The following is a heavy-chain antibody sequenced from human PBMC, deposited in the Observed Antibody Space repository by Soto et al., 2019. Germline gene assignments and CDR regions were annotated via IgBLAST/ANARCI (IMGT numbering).Heavy chain of an antibody. Sequence: GESLKISCKGSEYSFTNYWIGWVRQMPGKGLEWMGIIYPYDSDTRYSPSFQGQVTISADKSKNQFSLRLNSVTATDTAVYYCARARGYSGYDLIWGQGTLVTVSS. CDR3: ARARGYSGYDLI. J-gene: IGHJ4*02. CDR1: EYSFTNYW. V-gene: IGHV5-51*01. CDR2: IYPYDSDT. D-gene: IGHD5-12*01.